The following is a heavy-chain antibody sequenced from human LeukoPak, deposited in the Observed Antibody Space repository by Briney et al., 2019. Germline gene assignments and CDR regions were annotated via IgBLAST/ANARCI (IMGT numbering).Heavy chain of an antibody. D-gene: IGHD4-17*01. CDR2: INPNSSGT. J-gene: IGHJ5*02. V-gene: IGHV1-2*02. CDR1: GYTFTGYY. Sequence: ASVNVSCKASGYTFTGYYMHWVRQAPGQGVEWMGWINPNSSGTNYAQKFQGRVTMTRDTSINTAYMELSRLRSDDTAVYYCARDSTVTTLPFDPWGQGTLVTVSS. CDR3: ARDSTVTTLPFDP.